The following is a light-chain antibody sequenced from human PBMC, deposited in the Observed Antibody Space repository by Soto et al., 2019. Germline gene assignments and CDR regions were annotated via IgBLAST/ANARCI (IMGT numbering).Light chain of an antibody. CDR1: QTAPSN. CDR3: QQYNNWPQT. CDR2: GAT. V-gene: IGKV3-15*01. Sequence: MVTTKSPATVSVSPGGGATLSCMACQTAPSNLAWYHQNPVHAPRLPIYGATTRATGIPASFSGSGSGTEFTLTISSLQSEDFAVYYCQQYNNWPQTFGQGTKVDI. J-gene: IGKJ1*01.